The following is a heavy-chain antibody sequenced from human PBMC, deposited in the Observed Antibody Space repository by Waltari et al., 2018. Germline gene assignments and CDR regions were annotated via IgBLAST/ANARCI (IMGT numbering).Heavy chain of an antibody. CDR2: IYYSGST. CDR3: ARVGYSSGWRTVTRGRPGDDAFDI. J-gene: IGHJ3*02. D-gene: IGHD6-19*01. CDR1: GVSISSYY. V-gene: IGHV4-59*01. Sequence: QVQLQESGPGLVKPSETLSLTCTVSGVSISSYYWSWIRQPPGTGLEWSGYIYYSGSTNYNPSLKSRVTISVDTSKNQFSLKLSSVTAADTAVYYCARVGYSSGWRTVTRGRPGDDAFDIWGQGTMVTVSS.